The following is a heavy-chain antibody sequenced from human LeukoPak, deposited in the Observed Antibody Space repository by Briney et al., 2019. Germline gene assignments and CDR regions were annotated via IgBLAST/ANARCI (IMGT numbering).Heavy chain of an antibody. CDR3: ARVGSRADYGDSRYYYYYYGMDV. J-gene: IGHJ6*02. CDR1: GFTFSSYS. CDR2: ISSSSSTI. D-gene: IGHD4-17*01. V-gene: IGHV3-48*04. Sequence: GGSLRLSCAASGFTFSSYSMNWVRQAPGKGLEWVSYISSSSSTIYYADSVKGRFTISRGNAKNSLYLQMNSLRAEDTAVYYCARVGSRADYGDSRYYYYYYGMDVWGQGTTVTVSS.